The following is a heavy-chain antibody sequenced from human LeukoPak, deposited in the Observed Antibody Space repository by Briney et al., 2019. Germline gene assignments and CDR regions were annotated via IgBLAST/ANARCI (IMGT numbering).Heavy chain of an antibody. J-gene: IGHJ4*02. D-gene: IGHD5-18*01. Sequence: SETLSLTCTVSGGSISSGSYYWSWIRQPAGKGLEWIGRIYTSGSTNYNPSLKSRVTISVDTSKNQFSLKLSSVTAADTAVYYCASGYSYGPTPYYFDYWGQGTLVTVSS. CDR2: IYTSGST. CDR3: ASGYSYGPTPYYFDY. CDR1: GGSISSGSYY. V-gene: IGHV4-61*02.